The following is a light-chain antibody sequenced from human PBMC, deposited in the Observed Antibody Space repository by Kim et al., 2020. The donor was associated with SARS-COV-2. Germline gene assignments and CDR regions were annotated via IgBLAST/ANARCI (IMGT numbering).Light chain of an antibody. CDR3: LQHNTYPFT. J-gene: IGKJ5*01. Sequence: ASVGDRVTIPCRASQDIRNDLGWYQQNPGRAPKRLIYGASSLQSGVPSRFSGSGSGTEFTLTISSLQPEDFATYFCLQHNTYPFTFGQGTRLEI. CDR2: GAS. V-gene: IGKV1-17*01. CDR1: QDIRND.